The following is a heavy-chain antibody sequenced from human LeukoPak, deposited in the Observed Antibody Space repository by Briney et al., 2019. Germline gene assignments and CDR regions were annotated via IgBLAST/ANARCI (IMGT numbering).Heavy chain of an antibody. Sequence: GSLRLSCVASGFTFSSYSMNWVRQAPGKGLEWVSSISSSSSYIYYADSVKGRFTISRDNAKNSLYLQMNSLRAEDTAVYYCARDPSIVVVPATIGWFDPWGQGTLVTVSP. D-gene: IGHD2-2*02. CDR1: GFTFSSYS. CDR3: ARDPSIVVVPATIGWFDP. J-gene: IGHJ5*02. CDR2: ISSSSSYI. V-gene: IGHV3-21*01.